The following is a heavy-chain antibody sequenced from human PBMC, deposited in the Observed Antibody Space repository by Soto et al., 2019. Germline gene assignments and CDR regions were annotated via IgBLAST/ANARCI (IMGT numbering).Heavy chain of an antibody. CDR2: MNPNSGNT. Sequence: ASVKVSCKASGYTFTSYDINWVRLATGQGLEWMGWMNPNSGNTGYAQKFQGRVTMTRNTSISTAYMELSSLRSEDTAVYYCARAAYYYGSGSYDDAFDIWGQGTMVTVSS. CDR3: ARAAYYYGSGSYDDAFDI. J-gene: IGHJ3*02. V-gene: IGHV1-8*01. CDR1: GYTFTSYD. D-gene: IGHD3-10*01.